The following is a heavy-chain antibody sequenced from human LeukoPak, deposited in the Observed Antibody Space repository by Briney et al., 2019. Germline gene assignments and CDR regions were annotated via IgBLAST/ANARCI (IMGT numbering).Heavy chain of an antibody. V-gene: IGHV4-59*01. J-gene: IGHJ6*02. D-gene: IGHD2-15*01. CDR2: IYYSGST. Sequence: SETLSLTCTVSGGSIKSYYWSWIRQPPGEGLEWIGFIYYSGSTNYNPSLKSRVTISLDTSKNQFSLKLSSVTPADTAAYYCARHVGAYSSTDVWGQGTTVTVSS. CDR3: ARHVGAYSSTDV. CDR1: GGSIKSYY.